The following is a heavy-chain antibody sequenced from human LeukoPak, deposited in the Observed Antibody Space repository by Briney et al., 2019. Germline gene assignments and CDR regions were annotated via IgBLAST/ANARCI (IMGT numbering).Heavy chain of an antibody. J-gene: IGHJ5*02. V-gene: IGHV4-59*01. D-gene: IGHD3-10*01. CDR3: ARDEGSYLQLNHWFDP. Sequence: SETLSLTCTVSGGSISSYYWSWIRQPPWKGLEWIGYIYYSGSTNYNPSLKSRVTISVDTSKNQFSLKLSSVTAADTAVYYCARDEGSYLQLNHWFDPWGQGTLVTVSS. CDR1: GGSISSYY. CDR2: IYYSGST.